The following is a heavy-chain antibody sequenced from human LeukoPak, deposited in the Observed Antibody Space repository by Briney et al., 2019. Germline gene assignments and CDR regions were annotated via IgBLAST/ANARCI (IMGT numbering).Heavy chain of an antibody. Sequence: PGGSLRLSCAASGFTFSSYAMHWVRQAPGKGLEWVAVISYDGSNKYYADSVKGRFTISRDNSKNTLYLQMNSLRAEDTAVYYCAREGNFGHYYYYGMDVWGQGTMVTVSS. V-gene: IGHV3-30-3*01. CDR2: ISYDGSNK. J-gene: IGHJ6*02. CDR1: GFTFSSYA. D-gene: IGHD3-10*01. CDR3: AREGNFGHYYYYGMDV.